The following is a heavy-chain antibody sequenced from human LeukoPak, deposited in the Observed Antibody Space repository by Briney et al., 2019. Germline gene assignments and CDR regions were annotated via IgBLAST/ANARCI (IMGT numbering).Heavy chain of an antibody. Sequence: ASVKVSCKASGYTFTSYAMHWVRQAPGQRLEWMGWTNAGNGNTKYSQKFQGRVTITRDTSASTAYMELSSLRSEDTAVYYSARDYTPAAMFYYYYGMDVWGQGTTVTVSS. D-gene: IGHD2-2*01. CDR1: GYTFTSYA. J-gene: IGHJ6*02. V-gene: IGHV1-3*01. CDR2: TNAGNGNT. CDR3: ARDYTPAAMFYYYYGMDV.